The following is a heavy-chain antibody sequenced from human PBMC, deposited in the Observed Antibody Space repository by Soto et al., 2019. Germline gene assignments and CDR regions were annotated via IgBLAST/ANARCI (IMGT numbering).Heavy chain of an antibody. J-gene: IGHJ4*02. D-gene: IGHD2-8*02. Sequence: ASVKVSCKASGYNFTSLYAHWGRQAPGQGLEWMGIINPRNGQTTYAQKFQGRVTMTSDTSTATMYMELNGLKSDDTAIYWCVRSGFDFWGPGTLVTVSS. V-gene: IGHV1-46*01. CDR3: VRSGFDF. CDR1: GYNFTSLY. CDR2: INPRNGQT.